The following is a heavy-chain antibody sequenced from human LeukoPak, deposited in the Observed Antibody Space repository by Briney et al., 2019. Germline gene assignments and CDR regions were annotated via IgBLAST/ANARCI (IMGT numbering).Heavy chain of an antibody. V-gene: IGHV1-18*01. CDR2: ISANNGNT. CDR3: ARDLDNSIWYVY. Sequence: GASVKVSCKASGYTFSNYGISWVRQAPGQGLEWMGWISANNGNTNYAQKFQGRVTMTTDTSTTTAYMELRSLRSDDTAVYFCARDLDNSIWYVYWGQGTLVTVSS. J-gene: IGHJ4*02. D-gene: IGHD6-13*01. CDR1: GYTFSNYG.